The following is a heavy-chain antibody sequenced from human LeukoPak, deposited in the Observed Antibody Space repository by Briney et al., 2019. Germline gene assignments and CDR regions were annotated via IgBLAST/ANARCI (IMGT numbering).Heavy chain of an antibody. Sequence: GGSLRLSCAASGFTFSSYAMSWVRQAPGKGLEWVSTINGSGGRAHYADSVKGRFTISRDTSKNTLHLQMNSLRAEDTAVYYCVKGPQNQDGHPSHFDYWGQGTLVTVSS. CDR3: VKGPQNQDGHPSHFDY. CDR1: GFTFSSYA. CDR2: INGSGGRA. D-gene: IGHD5-24*01. J-gene: IGHJ4*02. V-gene: IGHV3-23*01.